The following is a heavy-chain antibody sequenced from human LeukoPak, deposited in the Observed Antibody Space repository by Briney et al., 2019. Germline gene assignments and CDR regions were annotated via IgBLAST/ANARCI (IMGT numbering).Heavy chain of an antibody. J-gene: IGHJ6*02. D-gene: IGHD1-1*01. V-gene: IGHV3-7*01. Sequence: LXLSXXXXGFTXXSYAMSWVRQAPGKGLEWVANIKQDGSEKYYVDSVKGRFPISRDHATTSLYLQMNSLRAEDTAVYYCARDKNWTYDYYGMDVWGQGTTVTVSS. CDR1: GFTXXSYA. CDR2: IKQDGSEK. CDR3: ARDKNWTYDYYGMDV.